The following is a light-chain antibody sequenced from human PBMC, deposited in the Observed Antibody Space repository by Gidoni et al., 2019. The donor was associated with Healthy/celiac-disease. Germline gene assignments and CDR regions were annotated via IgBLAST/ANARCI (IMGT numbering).Light chain of an antibody. Sequence: QAALTQHASVSGSPGQSITISCTGTSSDVGSYNLVSWNQQHPGKAPKLMIYEVSKRPSGVSNRFSGSKSGNTASLTISGLQAEDEADYYCCSYAGSSTEVFGTGTKVTVL. J-gene: IGLJ1*01. CDR3: CSYAGSSTEV. V-gene: IGLV2-23*02. CDR2: EVS. CDR1: SSDVGSYNL.